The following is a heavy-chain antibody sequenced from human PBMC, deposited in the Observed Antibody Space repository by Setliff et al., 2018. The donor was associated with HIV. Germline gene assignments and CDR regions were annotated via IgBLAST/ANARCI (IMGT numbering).Heavy chain of an antibody. CDR2: ISSSSGRAI. CDR1: GFIFSSYD. V-gene: IGHV3-48*03. CDR3: ARDLSRSADYGVFDS. D-gene: IGHD4-17*01. J-gene: IGHJ4*02. Sequence: AGGSLRLSCAASGFIFSSYDMNWVRQAPGRGLEWVSHISSSSGRAIYYADPVKGRFTISRDDPKNSLYLQMNSLTVEDTAVYYCARDLSRSADYGVFDSWGQGTVVTVSS.